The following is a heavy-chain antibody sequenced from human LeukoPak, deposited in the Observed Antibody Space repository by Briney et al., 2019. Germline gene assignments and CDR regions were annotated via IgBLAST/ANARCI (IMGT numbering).Heavy chain of an antibody. V-gene: IGHV4-4*02. CDR1: GGSISSSNW. CDR3: ARDTKDDSSGYAFDI. J-gene: IGHJ3*02. CDR2: IYHSGST. Sequence: PSETLSLTCAVSGGSISSSNWWSWVRQPPGKGLEWIGEIYHSGSTNYNPSLKSRVTISVDKSKNQFSLKLSSVTAADTAVYYCARDTKDDSSGYAFDIWGQGTMVTVSS. D-gene: IGHD3-22*01.